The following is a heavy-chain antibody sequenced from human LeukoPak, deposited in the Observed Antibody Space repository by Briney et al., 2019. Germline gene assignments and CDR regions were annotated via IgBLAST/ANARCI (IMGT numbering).Heavy chain of an antibody. Sequence: SVKVSCKASGGTFSSYAISWVRQAPGQGLEWMGRIIPSFGTANYAQKFQGRVTITTDESTSTAYMAKSSLRCEDPSVYYCARDRIAYCGGVCTSDAFDIWGQRKMVTASS. J-gene: IGHJ3*02. CDR1: GGTFSSYA. V-gene: IGHV1-69*05. CDR2: IIPSFGTA. CDR3: ARDRIAYCGGVCTSDAFDI. D-gene: IGHD2-21*02.